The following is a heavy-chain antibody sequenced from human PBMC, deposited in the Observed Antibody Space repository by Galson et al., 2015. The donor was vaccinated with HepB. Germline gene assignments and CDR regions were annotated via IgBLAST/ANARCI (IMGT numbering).Heavy chain of an antibody. CDR2: ISYDGSNK. J-gene: IGHJ4*02. CDR3: AREWIQLKVGDY. CDR1: GFTFSSYA. Sequence: SLRLSCAASGFTFSSYAMHWVRQAPGKGLEWVAVISYDGSNKYYADSVKGRFTISRDNSKNTLYLQMNSLRAEDTAVYYCAREWIQLKVGDYWGQGTLVTVSS. V-gene: IGHV3-30*04. D-gene: IGHD5-18*01.